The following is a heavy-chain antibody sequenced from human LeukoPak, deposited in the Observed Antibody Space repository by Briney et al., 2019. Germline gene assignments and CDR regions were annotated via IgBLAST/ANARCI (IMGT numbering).Heavy chain of an antibody. CDR2: IYYSGST. Sequence: PSETLSLTCTVSGGSISSYYWSWIRQPPGKGLEWIGYIYYSGSTNYNPSHKSRVTISVDTSKNQFSLKLSSVTAADTAVYYCARVSGYDYYFDYWGQGTLVTVSS. V-gene: IGHV4-59*01. J-gene: IGHJ4*02. CDR1: GGSISSYY. D-gene: IGHD5-12*01. CDR3: ARVSGYDYYFDY.